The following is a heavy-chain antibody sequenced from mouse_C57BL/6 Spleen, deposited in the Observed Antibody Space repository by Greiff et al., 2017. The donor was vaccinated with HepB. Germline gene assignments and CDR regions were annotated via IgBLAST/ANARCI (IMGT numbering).Heavy chain of an antibody. D-gene: IGHD1-1*01. Sequence: LQESGAELARPGASVKLSCTASGYTFTSYGISWVKQRTGQGLEWIGEIYPRSGNTYYNEKFKGKATLTADKTSSTTYMELRSLTSEDSAVYFCARDYYGSSEPPYFDDWGQGTTLTVSS. J-gene: IGHJ2*01. CDR3: ARDYYGSSEPPYFDD. CDR2: IYPRSGNT. CDR1: GYTFTSYG. V-gene: IGHV1-81*01.